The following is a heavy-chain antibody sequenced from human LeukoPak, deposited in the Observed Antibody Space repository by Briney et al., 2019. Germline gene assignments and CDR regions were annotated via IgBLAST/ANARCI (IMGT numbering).Heavy chain of an antibody. J-gene: IGHJ4*02. CDR2: ISGSSGST. CDR3: AKFNLRYYDSSGYAYFDY. D-gene: IGHD3-22*01. Sequence: GGSLRLSCAASGFTFSSYAMSWVRQAPGKGLEWVSAISGSSGSTYYADSVKGRFTISRDNSKNTLYLQMNSLRAEDTAVYYCAKFNLRYYDSSGYAYFDYWGQGTLVTVSS. CDR1: GFTFSSYA. V-gene: IGHV3-23*01.